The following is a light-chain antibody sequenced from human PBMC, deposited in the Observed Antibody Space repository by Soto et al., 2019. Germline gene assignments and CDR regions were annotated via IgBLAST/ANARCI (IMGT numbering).Light chain of an antibody. V-gene: IGKV3-15*01. Sequence: IVMTQSPPTLSVSPGEEATLACRASQSLRSNLAWYQQKPGQAPRLLIYGASTRATGIPARFSGSGSGTEFTLTISSLQSEDFAVYYCQQHSYWPRTFGQGTKVDIK. CDR3: QQHSYWPRT. J-gene: IGKJ1*01. CDR2: GAS. CDR1: QSLRSN.